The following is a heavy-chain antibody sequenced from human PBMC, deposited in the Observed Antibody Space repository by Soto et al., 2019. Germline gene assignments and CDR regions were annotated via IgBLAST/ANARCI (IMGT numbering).Heavy chain of an antibody. J-gene: IGHJ4*02. D-gene: IGHD4-17*01. V-gene: IGHV1-18*01. CDR3: ARGDYGGGADL. CDR2: ISGYNGNT. Sequence: QVQLVQSGAEVKRPGASVKVTCKASGYTFITYGINWVRQAPGQGLEWMGWISGYNGNTKYAQKFQGRVTMTTDTSTSTSFMELRRLSSDDTAVYYCARGDYGGGADLWGQGTLVTVFS. CDR1: GYTFITYG.